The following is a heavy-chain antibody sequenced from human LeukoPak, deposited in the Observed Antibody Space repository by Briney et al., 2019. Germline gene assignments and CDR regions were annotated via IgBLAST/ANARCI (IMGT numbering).Heavy chain of an antibody. CDR3: ARGQSYGSGSYYAREIPGPFDY. CDR1: GGSFSGYY. J-gene: IGHJ4*02. Sequence: SETLSPTCAVYGGSFSGYYWSWIRQPPGKGLEWIGEINHSGSTNYNPSLKSRVTISVDTSKNQFSLKLSSVTAADTAVYYCARGQSYGSGSYYAREIPGPFDYWGQGTLVTVSS. CDR2: INHSGST. D-gene: IGHD3-10*01. V-gene: IGHV4-34*01.